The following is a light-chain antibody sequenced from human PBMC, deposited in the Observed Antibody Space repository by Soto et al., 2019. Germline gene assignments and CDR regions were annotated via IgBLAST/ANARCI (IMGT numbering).Light chain of an antibody. CDR3: CSYAGSSTWV. V-gene: IGLV2-23*02. CDR2: EVS. J-gene: IGLJ3*02. CDR1: SSDVGSYNL. Sequence: QSVLTQPASVSGSPGQSITISCTGTSSDVGSYNLVSWYQQHPGKAPKLMIYEVSKRPSGVSNRFSGSKSGNTASLTISGHQAEDEADYYCCSYAGSSTWVFGGGTKLTVL.